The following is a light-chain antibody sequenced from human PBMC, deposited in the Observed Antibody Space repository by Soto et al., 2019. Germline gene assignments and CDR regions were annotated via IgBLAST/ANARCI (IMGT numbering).Light chain of an antibody. CDR2: ETS. J-gene: IGKJ5*01. CDR1: QSVSNS. Sequence: EIVMTQSPATLSVSPGERATLSCRASQSVSNSLAWYQKKPGQAPRLLIYETSIRATGIPARFSGSGSGTEFTLTISSLQSEDFALYYCQQYKNWPPITFGQGTRLEIK. CDR3: QQYKNWPPIT. V-gene: IGKV3-15*01.